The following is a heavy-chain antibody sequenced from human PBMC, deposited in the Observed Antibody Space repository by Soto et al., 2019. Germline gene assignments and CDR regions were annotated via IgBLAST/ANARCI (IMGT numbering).Heavy chain of an antibody. D-gene: IGHD2-15*01. CDR3: TTYCSAGSCYEGLFGY. Sequence: GGSLGLSCAASGFTFSGSAIHWVRQASGKGLEWVGRVRSKANNYATAYAASVKGRFTISRDDSNNTAYLQVKSLKSEDTAVYYCTTYCSAGSCYEGLFGYWGQGTPVTVSS. CDR2: VRSKANNYAT. CDR1: GFTFSGSA. V-gene: IGHV3-73*01. J-gene: IGHJ4*02.